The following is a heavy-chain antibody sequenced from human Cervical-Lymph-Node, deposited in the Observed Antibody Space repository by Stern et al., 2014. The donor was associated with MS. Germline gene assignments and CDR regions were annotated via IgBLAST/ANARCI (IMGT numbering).Heavy chain of an antibody. V-gene: IGHV3-74*01. J-gene: IGHJ4*02. CDR1: GFTFSHYW. Sequence: EVQLVESGGDLVQPGGSLRLSCVASGFTFSHYWMQWVRQAPGKGLVWVSHITSDGSSTTYADSVKGRFPVSRDNAKNTLYLQMDSLRAEDTAVYFCARDNYGTDYWGQGTLVTVSS. CDR3: ARDNYGTDY. CDR2: ITSDGSST. D-gene: IGHD3-16*01.